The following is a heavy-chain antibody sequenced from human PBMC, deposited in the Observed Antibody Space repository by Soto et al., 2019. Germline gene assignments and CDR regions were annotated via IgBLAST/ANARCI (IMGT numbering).Heavy chain of an antibody. Sequence: XETLSLTCAVSGSSISGSYYYWAWLRQSPGKGPEWIGSVFYTGFTSYNPSLESRVSVSVDTSKSQFSLKLSAVTAADTAVYYCATSQKGYNWNYFDHWGQGALVTVSS. CDR2: VFYTGFT. D-gene: IGHD1-20*01. CDR1: GSSISGSYYY. V-gene: IGHV4-39*01. CDR3: ATSQKGYNWNYFDH. J-gene: IGHJ4*02.